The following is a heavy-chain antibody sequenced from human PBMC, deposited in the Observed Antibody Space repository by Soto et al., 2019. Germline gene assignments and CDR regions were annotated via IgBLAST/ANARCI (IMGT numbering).Heavy chain of an antibody. D-gene: IGHD3-3*01. J-gene: IGHJ6*02. CDR1: GYTFTSYG. CDR3: ARDRRGTIFGVVIMRPGYYYGMDV. Sequence: ASVKVSCKASGYTFTSYGISWLRQAPGQGLEWMGWISAYNGNTNYAQKLQGRVTMTTDTSTSTAYMELRSLRSDDTAVYYCARDRRGTIFGVVIMRPGYYYGMDVWGQGTTVTVSS. V-gene: IGHV1-18*01. CDR2: ISAYNGNT.